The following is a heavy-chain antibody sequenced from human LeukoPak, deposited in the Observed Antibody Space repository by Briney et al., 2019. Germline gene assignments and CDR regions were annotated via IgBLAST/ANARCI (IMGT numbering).Heavy chain of an antibody. Sequence: QPGGSLRLSCAASGFTFSSYEMNWVRQAPGKRLEWVSYIYSSGGNIYYADSVKGRFTISRDNAKNSLYLQMNSLRVEDTAVYYCAREGADGYNVGFDYWGQGTLVTVSS. J-gene: IGHJ4*02. CDR2: IYSSGGNI. V-gene: IGHV3-48*03. CDR1: GFTFSSYE. D-gene: IGHD5-24*01. CDR3: AREGADGYNVGFDY.